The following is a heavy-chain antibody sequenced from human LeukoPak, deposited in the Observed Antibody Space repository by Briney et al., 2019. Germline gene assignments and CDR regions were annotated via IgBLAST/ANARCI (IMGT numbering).Heavy chain of an antibody. Sequence: ASVKVSCKASGYIFTTYDINWVRQATGQGLEWVGGMSPNSGNTAFAQRFQGRVTMTTDTSTSTAYMELRSLRSDDTAVYYCARAAPYSSGWYYFDYWGQGTLVTVSS. J-gene: IGHJ4*02. CDR1: GYIFTTYD. D-gene: IGHD6-19*01. V-gene: IGHV1-8*01. CDR3: ARAAPYSSGWYYFDY. CDR2: MSPNSGNT.